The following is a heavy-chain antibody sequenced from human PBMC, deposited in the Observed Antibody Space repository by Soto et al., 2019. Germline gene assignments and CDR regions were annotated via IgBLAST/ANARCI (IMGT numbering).Heavy chain of an antibody. V-gene: IGHV2-5*02. D-gene: IGHD6-19*01. CDR1: GSSLSPGGGG. J-gene: IGHJ4*02. CDR2: IYWDDDN. CDR3: ARLIAVAGNFDY. Sequence: TLRNPVPPLVKPTQPSTLTCPFSGSSLSPGGGGLGWFRQPQGKALEWLALIYWDDDNRYSPSLKSRLTITKDTSKNQVVLTMTNMDPVDTATYYCARLIAVAGNFDYWGQGTLVTVSS.